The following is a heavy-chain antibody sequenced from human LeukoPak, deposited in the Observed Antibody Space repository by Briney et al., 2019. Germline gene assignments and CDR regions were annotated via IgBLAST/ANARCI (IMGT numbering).Heavy chain of an antibody. Sequence: SETLSLTCTVSGGSISSSSYYWGWIRQPPGKGLEWIGIIYYSGSTYYNPSLKSRLTISVDTSKNQFSLKLSSVTATDTAVYYCARRGYCSSTSCYEYWFDPWGQGTLVTVSS. D-gene: IGHD2-2*01. CDR2: IYYSGST. V-gene: IGHV4-39*01. CDR3: ARRGYCSSTSCYEYWFDP. J-gene: IGHJ5*02. CDR1: GGSISSSSYY.